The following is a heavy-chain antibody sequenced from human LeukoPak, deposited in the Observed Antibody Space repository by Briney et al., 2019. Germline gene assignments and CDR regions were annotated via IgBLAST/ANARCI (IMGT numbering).Heavy chain of an antibody. J-gene: IGHJ4*02. D-gene: IGHD3-3*01. CDR2: IYYSGST. CDR1: GGSISSYY. V-gene: IGHV4-59*01. CDR3: ARGGAYDFWSGSFDY. Sequence: SETLSLTCTVSGGSISSYYWSWIRQPPGKGLEWIGYIYYSGSTNYNPSLKSRVTISVDTSKNQFSLKLSSVTAADTAVYYCARGGAYDFWSGSFDYWGQGTLVTVSS.